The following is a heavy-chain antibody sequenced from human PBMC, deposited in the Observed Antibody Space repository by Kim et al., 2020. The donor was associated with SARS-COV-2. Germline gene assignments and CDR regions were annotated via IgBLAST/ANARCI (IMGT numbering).Heavy chain of an antibody. V-gene: IGHV3-23*01. CDR3: AKDLVTMVRGMYDP. CDR1: GFTFSSYA. CDR2: ISGSGGST. Sequence: GGSLRLSCAASGFTFSSYAMSWVRQAPGKGLEWVSAISGSGGSTYYADSVKGWFTISRDNYKNTLDLQMNSLSAEDTAVYYCAKDLVTMVRGMYDPWGQGTLVTVSS. D-gene: IGHD3-10*01. J-gene: IGHJ5*02.